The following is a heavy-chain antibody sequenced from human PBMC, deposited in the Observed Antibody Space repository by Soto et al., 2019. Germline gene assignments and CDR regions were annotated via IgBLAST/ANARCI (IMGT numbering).Heavy chain of an antibody. D-gene: IGHD6-6*01. V-gene: IGHV3-66*01. Sequence: EVQLVASGGGLVQPGGSLRLSCAASEFIVSSNYMSWVRQAPGKGLEWVSLIYSGGSTYYADSVKGRFTISRDNSNNTVLLQRNKLRAEDTAVYYCMNRPRAWVQGTLVTVSS. CDR1: EFIVSSNY. CDR3: MNRPRA. J-gene: IGHJ5*02. CDR2: IYSGGST.